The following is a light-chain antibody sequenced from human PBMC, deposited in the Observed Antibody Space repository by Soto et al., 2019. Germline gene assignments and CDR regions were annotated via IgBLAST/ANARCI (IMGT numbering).Light chain of an antibody. Sequence: DIAMTQSPLSLPVTPGEPATISCRSSQTLLHSDGNNYLHGYLQEPGQSPQLLIYLGSNSASGVPDRFSGSGSGTDFTLKISRVEAEDVGVYFCMQGLQPPPTFGQGTRLEIK. CDR2: LGS. V-gene: IGKV2-28*01. CDR3: MQGLQPPPT. J-gene: IGKJ5*01. CDR1: QTLLHSDGNNY.